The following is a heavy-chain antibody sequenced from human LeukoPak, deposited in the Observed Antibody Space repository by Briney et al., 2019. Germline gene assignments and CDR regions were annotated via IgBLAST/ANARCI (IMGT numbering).Heavy chain of an antibody. V-gene: IGHV4-39*07. CDR2: IYYSGST. D-gene: IGHD3-10*01. Sequence: SETLSLTCTVSGGSISSSSYYWGWIRQPPGKGLEWIGSIYYSGSTYYHPSLKSRVTISVDTSKNQFSLKLSSVTAADTAVYYCARVTTYYYGSGSYYPEFGGEDYWGQGTLVTVSS. CDR1: GGSISSSSYY. J-gene: IGHJ4*02. CDR3: ARVTTYYYGSGSYYPEFGGEDY.